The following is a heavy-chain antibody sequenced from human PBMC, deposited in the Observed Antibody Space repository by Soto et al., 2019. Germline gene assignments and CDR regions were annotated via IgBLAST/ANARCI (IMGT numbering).Heavy chain of an antibody. CDR1: GYTFTSYY. CDR3: ARQYFSSTSCSDPYYYYGMDG. CDR2: INPSGGST. D-gene: IGHD2-2*01. Sequence: ASVKVSCKASGYTFTSYYMHWVRQAPGQGLEWMGIINPSGGSTSYAQKFQGRVTMTRDTSTSTVYMELSSLRSEDTAVYYCARQYFSSTSCSDPYYYYGMDGWRQESTLTVSS. V-gene: IGHV1-46*01. J-gene: IGHJ6*02.